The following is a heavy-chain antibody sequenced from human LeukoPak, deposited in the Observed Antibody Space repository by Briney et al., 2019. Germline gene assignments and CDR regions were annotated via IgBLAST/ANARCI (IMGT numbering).Heavy chain of an antibody. CDR3: ARDLRAYYDSSGYYYSDAFDI. CDR2: ISSSGSTI. V-gene: IGHV3-11*01. J-gene: IGHJ3*02. Sequence: GGSLRLSCAASGFTFSDYYMSWNRQAPGKGLEWVSYISSSGSTIYYADSVKGRSTISRDNAKNSLYLQMNSLRAEDTAVYYCARDLRAYYDSSGYYYSDAFDIWGQGTMVTVSS. CDR1: GFTFSDYY. D-gene: IGHD3-22*01.